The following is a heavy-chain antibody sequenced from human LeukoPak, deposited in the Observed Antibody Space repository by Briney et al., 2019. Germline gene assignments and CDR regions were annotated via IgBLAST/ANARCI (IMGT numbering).Heavy chain of an antibody. V-gene: IGHV3-23*01. D-gene: IGHD6-19*01. CDR1: GFTFSSYW. J-gene: IGHJ4*02. Sequence: GGSLRLSCAASGFTFSSYWMSWVRQAPGKGLEWVSGLSGSGDTAYYTNSVKGRFTISRDNSKDTLYLQMNSLRAEDTAVYYCAKTDTYTSGWYMNSWGQGTLVTVSS. CDR3: AKTDTYTSGWYMNS. CDR2: LSGSGDTA.